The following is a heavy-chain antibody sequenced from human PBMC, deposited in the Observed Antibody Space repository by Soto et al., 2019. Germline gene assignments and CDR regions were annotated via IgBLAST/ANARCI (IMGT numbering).Heavy chain of an antibody. CDR1: GYTFTNYG. CDR2: ISGYNGNT. Sequence: QVQLVQSGGEVKKPGASVKVSCKASGYTFTNYGISWVRQAPGQGLEWMGWISGYNGNTIYAQNLQGRVTMTTDTPTNTAYMELRSLRSDDTAVYYCARGVGSGSYYNQYNWFDPWGQGTLVTASS. J-gene: IGHJ5*02. V-gene: IGHV1-18*01. CDR3: ARGVGSGSYYNQYNWFDP. D-gene: IGHD3-10*01.